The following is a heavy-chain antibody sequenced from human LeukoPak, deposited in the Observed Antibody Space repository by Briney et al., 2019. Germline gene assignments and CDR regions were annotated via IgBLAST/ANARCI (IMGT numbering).Heavy chain of an antibody. CDR3: TRESDIVVVPAAMDFDY. CDR1: GYTFGDYA. D-gene: IGHD2-2*01. V-gene: IGHV3-49*03. CDR2: IRSKPYGGTT. J-gene: IGHJ4*02. Sequence: GGSLRLSPTPSGYTFGDYAMCWFRHHPQQGHKCVGLIRSKPYGGTTEYAASVKGRFTISRDDSKSIAYLQMNSLKTEDTAVYYCTRESDIVVVPAAMDFDYWGQGTLVTVSS.